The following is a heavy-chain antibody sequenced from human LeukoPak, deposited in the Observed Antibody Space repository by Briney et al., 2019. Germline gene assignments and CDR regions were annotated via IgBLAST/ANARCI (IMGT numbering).Heavy chain of an antibody. Sequence: SETLSLTCAVSGGSISSSNWWSWVRQPAGKGLEWIGRIYTSGSTNYNPSLKSRVTMSVDTSKNQFSLKLSSVTAADTAVYYCARDQRYSSSWELDYWGQGTLVTVSS. CDR2: IYTSGST. CDR3: ARDQRYSSSWELDY. D-gene: IGHD6-13*01. J-gene: IGHJ4*02. CDR1: GGSISSSNW. V-gene: IGHV4-4*07.